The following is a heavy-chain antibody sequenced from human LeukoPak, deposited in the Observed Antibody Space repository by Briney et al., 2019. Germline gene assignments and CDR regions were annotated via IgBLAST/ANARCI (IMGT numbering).Heavy chain of an antibody. CDR3: ARVANSGYRQERDY. D-gene: IGHD5-12*01. J-gene: IGHJ4*02. Sequence: PSETLSLTCAVYGGSFSGYYWSWIRQPPGKGLEWIGEINHSGSTNYNPSLKSRVTISVDTSKNQFSLKLSSVTAADTAVYYCARVANSGYRQERDYWGQGTLVTVSS. CDR1: GGSFSGYY. V-gene: IGHV4-34*01. CDR2: INHSGST.